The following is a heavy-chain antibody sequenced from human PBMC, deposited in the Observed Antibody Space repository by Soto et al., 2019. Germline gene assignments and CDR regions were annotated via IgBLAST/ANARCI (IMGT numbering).Heavy chain of an antibody. Sequence: QVQLQQWGAGLLKPSETLSLTCAVYGGSFSGYYWSWIRQPPGKGLEWMGEINHSGSTNYNPSLKSRVTISVDTSKNQFSLKLSSVTAADTAVYYCARGKVGYCSSTSCRAIYGMDVWGQGTTVTVSS. J-gene: IGHJ6*02. V-gene: IGHV4-34*01. CDR3: ARGKVGYCSSTSCRAIYGMDV. CDR2: INHSGST. CDR1: GGSFSGYY. D-gene: IGHD2-2*01.